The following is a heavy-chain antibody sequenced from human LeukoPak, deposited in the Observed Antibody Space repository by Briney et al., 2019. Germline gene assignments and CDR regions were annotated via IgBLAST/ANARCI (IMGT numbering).Heavy chain of an antibody. J-gene: IGHJ5*02. CDR1: GYTFTSYY. D-gene: IGHD3-10*01. CDR3: ARGGYGSGSNHNWFDP. V-gene: IGHV1-46*01. CDR2: INPSGGST. Sequence: GASVKVSCKASGYTFTSYYMHWVRQAPGEGLEWMGIINPSGGSTSYAQKFQGRVTMTRDMSTSTVYMELSSLRSEDTAVYYCARGGYGSGSNHNWFDPWGQGTLVTVSS.